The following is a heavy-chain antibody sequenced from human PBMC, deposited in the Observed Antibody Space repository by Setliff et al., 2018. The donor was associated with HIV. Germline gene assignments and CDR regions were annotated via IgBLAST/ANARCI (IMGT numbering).Heavy chain of an antibody. V-gene: IGHV1-18*01. CDR2: ISAYNGNT. J-gene: IGHJ3*02. Sequence: ASVKVSCKASGYTFTSYGISWVRQAPGQGLEWMGWISAYNGNTNYAQKLQGRVTMTTDTSTSTAYLELRSLRSDDTAVYYCARVDCSSTRCYAFDIWGQGTMVTVSS. CDR1: GYTFTSYG. D-gene: IGHD2-2*01. CDR3: ARVDCSSTRCYAFDI.